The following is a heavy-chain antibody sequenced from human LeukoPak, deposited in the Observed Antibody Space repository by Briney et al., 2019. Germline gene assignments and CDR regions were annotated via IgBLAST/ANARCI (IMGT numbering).Heavy chain of an antibody. CDR3: ARAVTPRLYYFDY. D-gene: IGHD4-23*01. Sequence: SQTLSLTCAVSGGSISSGGYSWSWIRQPPGKGLEWIGYIYHSGSTYYNPSLKSRVTISVDRSKNQFSLKLSSVAAAGTAVYYCARAVTPRLYYFDYWGQGTLVTVSS. J-gene: IGHJ4*02. CDR1: GGSISSGGYS. V-gene: IGHV4-30-2*01. CDR2: IYHSGST.